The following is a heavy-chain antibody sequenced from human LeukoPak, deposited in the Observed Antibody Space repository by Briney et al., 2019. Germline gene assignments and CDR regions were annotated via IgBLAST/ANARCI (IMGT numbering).Heavy chain of an antibody. Sequence: PGGSLRLSCTASGFTFGDYAMSWFRQAPGKGLEWVGFIRSKAYGGTTEYAASVKGRFTVSRDDSKSIAYLQMNSLKTEDTAVYYCTRVSSGWYYYYYYMDVWGKGTTVTVSS. J-gene: IGHJ6*03. D-gene: IGHD6-19*01. CDR1: GFTFGDYA. CDR3: TRVSSGWYYYYYYMDV. CDR2: IRSKAYGGTT. V-gene: IGHV3-49*03.